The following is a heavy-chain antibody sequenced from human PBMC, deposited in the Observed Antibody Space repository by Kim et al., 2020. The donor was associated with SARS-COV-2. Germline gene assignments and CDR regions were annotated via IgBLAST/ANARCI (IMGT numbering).Heavy chain of an antibody. D-gene: IGHD3-10*01. J-gene: IGHJ6*02. Sequence: GGSLRLSCAASGFTFSGSAMHWVRQASGKGLEWVGRIRSKANSYATAYAASVKGRFTISRDDSKNTAYLQMNSLKTEDTAVYYCTRNSITMVRGYYYYGMDVSGQGTTFTVSS. V-gene: IGHV3-73*01. CDR1: GFTFSGSA. CDR3: TRNSITMVRGYYYYGMDV. CDR2: IRSKANSYAT.